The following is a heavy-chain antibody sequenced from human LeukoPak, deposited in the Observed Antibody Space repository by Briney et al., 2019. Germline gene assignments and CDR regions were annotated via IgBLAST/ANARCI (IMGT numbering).Heavy chain of an antibody. Sequence: GGSLRLSCAASEFSVGSNYMTWVRQAPGKGLEWVSLIYSGGSTYYADSVKGRFTISRDNSKNTLYLQMNSLRAEDTAVYYCARDPSTTVITYYFDYWGQGTLVTVSS. CDR1: EFSVGSNY. V-gene: IGHV3-66*01. CDR3: ARDPSTTVITYYFDY. CDR2: IYSGGST. J-gene: IGHJ4*02. D-gene: IGHD4-17*01.